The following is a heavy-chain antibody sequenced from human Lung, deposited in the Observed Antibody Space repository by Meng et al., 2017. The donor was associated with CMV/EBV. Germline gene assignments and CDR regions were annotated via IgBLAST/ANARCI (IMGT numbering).Heavy chain of an antibody. CDR3: ARSREPVVPAAFDY. D-gene: IGHD2-2*01. V-gene: IGHV3-7*01. CDR2: IKQDGSEK. J-gene: IGHJ4*02. Sequence: GGSLRLXXAASGFTFSGYWMSWVRQAPGKGLEWVANIKQDGSEKYYVDSVKGRFTISRDNSKNTLYLQMNSLRAEDTAVYYCARSREPVVPAAFDYWGQGTXVTVAS. CDR1: GFTFSGYW.